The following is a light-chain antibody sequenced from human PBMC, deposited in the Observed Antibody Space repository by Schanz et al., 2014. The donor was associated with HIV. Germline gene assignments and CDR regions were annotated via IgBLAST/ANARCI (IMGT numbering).Light chain of an antibody. CDR1: SSDIGSYNL. CDR3: CSYAGSSTFEV. Sequence: QSALTQPASVSGSPGQSITISCTGNSSDIGSYNLVSWYQQYPGKVPKLMIYEGRKRPSGVSNRFSGSKSGNTASLTISGLQAEDEADYYCCSYAGSSTFEVFGGGTKLTVL. V-gene: IGLV2-23*03. J-gene: IGLJ3*02. CDR2: EGR.